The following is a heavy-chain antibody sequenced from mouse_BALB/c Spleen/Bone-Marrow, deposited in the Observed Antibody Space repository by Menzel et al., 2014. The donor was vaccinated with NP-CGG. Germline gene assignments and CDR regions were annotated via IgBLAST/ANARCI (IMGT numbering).Heavy chain of an antibody. CDR2: ILPGSGST. CDR3: ARWLLPYGLDY. D-gene: IGHD2-3*01. J-gene: IGHJ4*01. Sequence: VQLVESGAELMKPGASVKISCKATGYTFSSYWIEWVKQRPGHGLEWIGEILPGSGSTNYNEKFKGKATFTADTSSNTAYMQLSSLTSEDSAVYYCARWLLPYGLDYWGQRTSVTVSS. V-gene: IGHV1-9*01. CDR1: GYTFSSYW.